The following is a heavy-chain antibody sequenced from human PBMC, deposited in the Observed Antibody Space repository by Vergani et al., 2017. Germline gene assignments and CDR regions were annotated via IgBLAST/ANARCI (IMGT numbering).Heavy chain of an antibody. Sequence: QVQLVESGGGVVQPGRSLRLSCAASGFTFSSYGMHWVRQAPGKGLEWVAVISYDGSNKYYADSVKGRFTISRDNSKNTLYLQMNSLRAEDTAVYYCARVGPGGGDAFDIWGQGTMVTVSS. CDR2: ISYDGSNK. V-gene: IGHV3-30*03. J-gene: IGHJ3*02. CDR3: ARVGPGGGDAFDI. D-gene: IGHD3-16*01. CDR1: GFTFSSYG.